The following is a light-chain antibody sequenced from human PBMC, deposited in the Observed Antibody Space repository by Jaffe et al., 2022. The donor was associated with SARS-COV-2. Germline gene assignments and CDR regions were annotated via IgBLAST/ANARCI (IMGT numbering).Light chain of an antibody. CDR3: NCRGSSGKNWV. CDR1: SLRSCY. J-gene: IGLJ3*02. CDR2: AKT. V-gene: IGLV3-19*01. Sequence: SSELTQDPAVSVALGQTVRITCRGDSLRSCYASWYQQKPGQAPVLVIYAKTNRPSGIPDRFSGSSSGNTASLTITGAQAGDEADYYCNCRGSSGKNWVFGGGTKLTVL.